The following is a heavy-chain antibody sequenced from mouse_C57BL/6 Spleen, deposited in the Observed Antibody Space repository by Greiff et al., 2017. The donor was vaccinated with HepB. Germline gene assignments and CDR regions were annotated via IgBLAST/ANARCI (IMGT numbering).Heavy chain of an antibody. J-gene: IGHJ4*01. CDR3: ARSFYYSNYDYYAMDY. CDR1: GFTFTDYY. V-gene: IGHV7-3*01. Sequence: EVKLVESGGGLVQPGGSLSLSCAASGFTFTDYYMSWVRQPPGKALEWLGFIRNKANGYTTEYSASVKGRFTISRDNSQSILYLQMNALRAEDSATYYCARSFYYSNYDYYAMDYWGQGTSVTVSS. D-gene: IGHD2-5*01. CDR2: IRNKANGYTT.